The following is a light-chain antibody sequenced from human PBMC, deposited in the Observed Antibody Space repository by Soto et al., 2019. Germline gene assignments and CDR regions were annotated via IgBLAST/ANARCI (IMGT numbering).Light chain of an antibody. V-gene: IGKV1-9*01. J-gene: IGKJ5*01. Sequence: DIQLTQSPSFLSASVEDRITISCRPSQGISSYLACYQQKPGKAPKLLIYAASTLQSGVPSRFSGSGSGTEFTLTISSLQPEDFATYYCQQLNSYPSTFGQGTRLEIK. CDR3: QQLNSYPST. CDR1: QGISSY. CDR2: AAS.